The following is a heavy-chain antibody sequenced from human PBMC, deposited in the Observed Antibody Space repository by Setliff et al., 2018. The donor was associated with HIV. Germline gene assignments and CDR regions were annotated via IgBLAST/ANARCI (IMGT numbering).Heavy chain of an antibody. CDR3: AGGRTQWPNYNYFDP. V-gene: IGHV4-61*02. D-gene: IGHD6-19*01. CDR2: IHTSGNT. CDR1: GGSISSGDYY. J-gene: IGHJ5*02. Sequence: SETLSLTCTVSGGSISSGDYYWTWIRQPAGKGLQWIGRIHTSGNTNYNPSLKSRVTISVDTSKSQFSLKLSSLTAADTAVYYCAGGRTQWPNYNYFDPWGLGTLVTSPQ.